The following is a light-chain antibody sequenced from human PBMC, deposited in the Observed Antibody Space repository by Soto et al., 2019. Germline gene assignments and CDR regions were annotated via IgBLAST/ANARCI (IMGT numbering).Light chain of an antibody. CDR3: QQYNNGPPYT. Sequence: EIVMTQSPATLSVSPGERATLSCRASQSVSSNLPWYQQKPGQAPRLLIYGASTRATGIPARFSGSGSGTEFTLTISSLQSEDFAVYYCQQYNNGPPYTFGQGTKLEIK. V-gene: IGKV3-15*01. J-gene: IGKJ2*01. CDR1: QSVSSN. CDR2: GAS.